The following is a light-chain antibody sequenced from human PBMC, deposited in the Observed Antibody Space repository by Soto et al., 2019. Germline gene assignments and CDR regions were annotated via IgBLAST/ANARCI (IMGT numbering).Light chain of an antibody. Sequence: ERVMTQSPAILSVSPWERATLSCRASQSVSSNLAWYQQKPGQAPRLLIYGASTRATGIPVRFSGSGSGTEFTLTIIILQSEDSALYNCQQYYSWPPYTFGQGTKLEIK. V-gene: IGKV3-15*01. CDR3: QQYYSWPPYT. CDR2: GAS. CDR1: QSVSSN. J-gene: IGKJ2*01.